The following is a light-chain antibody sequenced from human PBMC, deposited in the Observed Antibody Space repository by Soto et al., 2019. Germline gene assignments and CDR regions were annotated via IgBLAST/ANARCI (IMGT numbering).Light chain of an antibody. CDR1: QSVTRN. CDR2: DTS. V-gene: IGKV3-15*01. Sequence: EIVMTQSTATLSVSPGERATLSCRASQSVTRNLAWYQQKPGQTPRLLIYDTSSRTTGIPARFSGSGSGTDFTLTISSLQSEYFTVSYCQQYNNWPLTFGGGTNVEIK. J-gene: IGKJ4*01. CDR3: QQYNNWPLT.